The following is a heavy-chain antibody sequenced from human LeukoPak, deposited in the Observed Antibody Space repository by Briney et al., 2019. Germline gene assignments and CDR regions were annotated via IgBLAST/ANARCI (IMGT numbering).Heavy chain of an antibody. CDR1: GFTFSSYS. V-gene: IGHV3-21*01. CDR2: ISSSSSYI. CDR3: ARANDPRRGWYFDY. J-gene: IGHJ4*02. Sequence: GGSLRLSCAASGFTFSSYSMNWVRQAPGKGLEWVSSISSSSSYIYYADSVKGRFTISRDNAKNSLYLQMNSLRAEDTAVYYCARANDPRRGWYFDYWGQGTLVTVSS. D-gene: IGHD1-1*01.